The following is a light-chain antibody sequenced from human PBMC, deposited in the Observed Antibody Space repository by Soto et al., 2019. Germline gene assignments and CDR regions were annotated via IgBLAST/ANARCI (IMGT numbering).Light chain of an antibody. J-gene: IGKJ4*01. Sequence: DIQMTQSPSSLSASVGDRVTITCRASQSISNYLNWYQRKPGKAPEFLIYVASSLQSGVPSRFSGSGSGTDFTLTISSLQPEDFATYHCQQSYSTPLTFGGGTKVEMK. CDR3: QQSYSTPLT. CDR2: VAS. CDR1: QSISNY. V-gene: IGKV1-39*01.